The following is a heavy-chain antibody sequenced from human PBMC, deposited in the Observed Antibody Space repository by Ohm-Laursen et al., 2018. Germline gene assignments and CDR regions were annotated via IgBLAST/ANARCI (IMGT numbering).Heavy chain of an antibody. CDR2: ISWNSGSI. J-gene: IGHJ4*02. CDR1: GFTLDDYA. D-gene: IGHD6-13*01. V-gene: IGHV3-9*01. Sequence: SLRLSCAASGFTLDDYAMHWVRQAPGKGLEWVSGISWNSGSIGYADSVKGRFTISRDNAKNSLYLQMNSLRAEDTALYYCAKSIAAAGAAIDYWGQGTLVTVSS. CDR3: AKSIAAAGAAIDY.